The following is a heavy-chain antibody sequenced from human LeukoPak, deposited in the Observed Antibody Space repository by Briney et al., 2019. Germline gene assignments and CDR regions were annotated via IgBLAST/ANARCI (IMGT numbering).Heavy chain of an antibody. CDR2: ISGSGGST. D-gene: IGHD6-13*01. Sequence: PGGSLRLSCAASGFTFSSYAMSWVRQAPGKGLEWVSAISGSGGSTYYADSVKGRFTISRDNSKNTLYLQMNSLRAEDTAVYYCAAQLEYSSSWYRGGIYNWFDPWGQGTLVTVSS. CDR3: AAQLEYSSSWYRGGIYNWFDP. J-gene: IGHJ5*02. CDR1: GFTFSSYA. V-gene: IGHV3-23*01.